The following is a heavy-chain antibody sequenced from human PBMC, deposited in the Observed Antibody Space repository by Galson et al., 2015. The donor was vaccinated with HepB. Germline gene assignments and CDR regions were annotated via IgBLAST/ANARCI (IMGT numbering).Heavy chain of an antibody. J-gene: IGHJ4*02. CDR2: ISYDGSNK. V-gene: IGHV3-30*18. CDR3: AKPYGGGATCGD. D-gene: IGHD1-26*01. Sequence: SLRLSCAASGFTFSSYGMHWVRQAPGKGLEWVAVISYDGSNKYYADSVKGRFTISRDNSKNTLYLQMNSLRAEDTAVYYCAKPYGGGATCGDWGQGTLVTVSS. CDR1: GFTFSSYG.